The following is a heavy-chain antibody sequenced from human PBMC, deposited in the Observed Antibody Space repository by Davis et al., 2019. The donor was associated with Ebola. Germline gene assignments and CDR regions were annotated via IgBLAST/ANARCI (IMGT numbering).Heavy chain of an antibody. V-gene: IGHV3-73*01. CDR3: TTEGSDYDFWRVVDSRENWFDP. CDR2: IRSKANSYAT. J-gene: IGHJ5*02. D-gene: IGHD3-3*01. CDR1: GFTFSGSA. Sequence: GESLKISCAASGFTFSGSAMHWVRQASGKGLEWVGRIRSKANSYATAYAASVKGRFTISRDDSKNTAYLQMNSLKTEDTAVYYCTTEGSDYDFWRVVDSRENWFDPWGQGTLVTVSS.